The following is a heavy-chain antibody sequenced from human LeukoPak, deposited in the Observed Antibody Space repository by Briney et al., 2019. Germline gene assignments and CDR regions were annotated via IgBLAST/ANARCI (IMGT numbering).Heavy chain of an antibody. V-gene: IGHV1-46*01. CDR1: GYTFTNYY. Sequence: GASVKVSCKASGYTFTNYYIHWVRQAPGQGLEWMGIINPSGGTTSSTQKFQGRLAMTTDTSTATAYMELSSLTSEDTAVYYCARGMIWLEPPYKDWGQGTLVTVSS. CDR2: INPSGGTT. J-gene: IGHJ4*02. D-gene: IGHD3-10*01. CDR3: ARGMIWLEPPYKD.